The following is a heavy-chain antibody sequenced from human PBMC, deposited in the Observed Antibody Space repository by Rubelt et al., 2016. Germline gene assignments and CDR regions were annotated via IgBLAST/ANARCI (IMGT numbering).Heavy chain of an antibody. J-gene: IGHJ4*02. V-gene: IGHV3-48*01. CDR3: AKLYPSYYGSGTFDY. D-gene: IGHD3-10*01. CDR1: SYS. Sequence: SYSMNWVRQAPGKGLEWVSHIGSSSTTIYHADSVKGRFTISRDNSKNTLYLQMNSLRAEDTAVYYCAKLYPSYYGSGTFDYWGQGTLVTVSS. CDR2: IGSSSTTI.